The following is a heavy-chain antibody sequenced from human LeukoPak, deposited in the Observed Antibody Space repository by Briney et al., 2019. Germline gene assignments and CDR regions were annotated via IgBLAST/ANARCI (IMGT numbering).Heavy chain of an antibody. J-gene: IGHJ6*02. CDR2: ISGSGGST. Sequence: GGSLRLSCAASGFTFSSYAMSWVRQAPGKGLEWVSAISGSGGSTYYADSVKGRFTISRDNSKNTLYLQMNSLRAEDTAVYYCARDSNYYYGMDVWGQGTTVTVS. V-gene: IGHV3-23*01. CDR1: GFTFSSYA. CDR3: ARDSNYYYGMDV.